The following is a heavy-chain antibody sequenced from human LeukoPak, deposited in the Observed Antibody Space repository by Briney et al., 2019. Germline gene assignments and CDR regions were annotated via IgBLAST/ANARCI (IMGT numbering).Heavy chain of an antibody. CDR3: ARHTPSITIFGVADPTLGGMDV. Sequence: PGGSLRLSCVASGFTFSDKWMSWVRQAPGKGLEWVANIKQDGSEKYYVDSVKGRFTISRDNAKNSLYLQMNSLRAEDTAVYYCARHTPSITIFGVADPTLGGMDVWGQGTTVTVSS. D-gene: IGHD3-3*01. V-gene: IGHV3-7*01. CDR2: IKQDGSEK. CDR1: GFTFSDKW. J-gene: IGHJ6*02.